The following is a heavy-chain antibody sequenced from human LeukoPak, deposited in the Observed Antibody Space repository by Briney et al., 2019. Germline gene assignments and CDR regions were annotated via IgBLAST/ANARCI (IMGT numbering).Heavy chain of an antibody. V-gene: IGHV4-39*07. CDR3: AREVTVRRTSLRYDAFDI. CDR2: IYYSGST. CDR1: GGSISSSSYY. Sequence: SETLSLTCTVSGGSISSSSYYWGWIRQPPGKGLEWIGSIYYSGSTYYNPSLKSRVTISVDTSKNQFSLKLSSVTAADTAVYYCAREVTVRRTSLRYDAFDIWGQGTMVTVSS. D-gene: IGHD4-11*01. J-gene: IGHJ3*02.